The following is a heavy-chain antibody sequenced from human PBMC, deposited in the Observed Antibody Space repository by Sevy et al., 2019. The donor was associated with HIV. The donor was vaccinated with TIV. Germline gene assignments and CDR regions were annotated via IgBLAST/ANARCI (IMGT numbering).Heavy chain of an antibody. Sequence: SETLSLTCTVSGGSITSLYWNWIRHPPGKGLEWIANIYYNGHINYNPSLKSRVTLSLDTSKSQFSLRLSSVTAADTAMYYCAGENAWGRGYSWGQGTLVTVSS. CDR3: AGENAWGRGYS. CDR2: IYYNGHI. J-gene: IGHJ4*02. CDR1: GGSITSLY. V-gene: IGHV4-59*08. D-gene: IGHD1-26*01.